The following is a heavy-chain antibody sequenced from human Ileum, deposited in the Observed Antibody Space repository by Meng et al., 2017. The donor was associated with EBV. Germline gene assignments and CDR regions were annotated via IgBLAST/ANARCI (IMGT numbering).Heavy chain of an antibody. CDR2: LNPHSGDA. J-gene: IGHJ4*02. CDR1: GYSFTGYY. V-gene: IGHV1-2*06. Sequence: VQLGQAGAEVKKPGAALKVACKASGYSFTGYYMNWVRQAPGQGLEWMGRLNPHSGDAIYAQKFQGRVTMTRDTSISTAYMELSSLRSDDTAIYYCARVGDSNNWVIDYWGQGTLVTVSS. D-gene: IGHD5-24*01. CDR3: ARVGDSNNWVIDY.